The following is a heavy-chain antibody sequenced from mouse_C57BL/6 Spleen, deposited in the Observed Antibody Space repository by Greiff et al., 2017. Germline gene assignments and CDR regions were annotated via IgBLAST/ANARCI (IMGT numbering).Heavy chain of an antibody. V-gene: IGHV1-72*01. CDR2: IDPNSGGT. CDR1: GYTFTSYW. Sequence: QVQLQQPGAELVKPGASVKLSCKASGYTFTSYWMHWVKQRPGRGLEWIGRIDPNSGGTKYNEKFKSKATLTVDKPSSTAYMQLSSLTSEDSAVYDCARWTAQGWYAMDYWGQGTSVTVSS. CDR3: ARWTAQGWYAMDY. J-gene: IGHJ4*01. D-gene: IGHD3-2*02.